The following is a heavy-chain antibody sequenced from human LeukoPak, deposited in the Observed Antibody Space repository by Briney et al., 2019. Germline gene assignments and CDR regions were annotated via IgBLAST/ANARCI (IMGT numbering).Heavy chain of an antibody. J-gene: IGHJ5*02. CDR3: AKVAEEGPSGFDP. CDR2: ISGSGGGT. D-gene: IGHD1-26*01. CDR1: GFTFSSYA. V-gene: IGHV3-23*01. Sequence: GGSLRLSCAASGFTFSSYAMSWVRQAPGKGLEWVSAISGSGGGTYYTDSVKGRFTISRDNSKNTLYLQMDSLRAEDTAVYYCAKVAEEGPSGFDPWGQGTLVTVSS.